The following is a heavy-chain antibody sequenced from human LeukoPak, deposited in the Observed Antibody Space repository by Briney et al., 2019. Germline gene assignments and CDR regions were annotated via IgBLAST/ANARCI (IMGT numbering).Heavy chain of an antibody. CDR1: GFIFSMYA. CDR2: ISSDGGST. J-gene: IGHJ6*02. Sequence: PGGSLRLSCAASGFIFSMYAMHWVRQAPGKGLVYVSAISSDGGSTYYANSVKGRFTISRDNSKNTLYLQMGSLRAEDMAVYYCVNYGMDVWGQGTTVTVSS. V-gene: IGHV3-64*01. CDR3: VNYGMDV.